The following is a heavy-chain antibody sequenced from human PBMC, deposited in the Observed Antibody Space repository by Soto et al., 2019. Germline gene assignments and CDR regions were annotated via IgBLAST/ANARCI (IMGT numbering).Heavy chain of an antibody. J-gene: IGHJ4*02. Sequence: GGSLRLSCAASGSSFSDYYMSWIRQSPGRGLEWLSYITSSSSYTHYADSVKGRFTISRDNAKNSLYLQMNSLRAEDTAVYYCAGGQDNLAVNFDYWGQGTPVTVSS. D-gene: IGHD1-1*01. CDR3: AGGQDNLAVNFDY. CDR2: ITSSSSYT. V-gene: IGHV3-11*03. CDR1: GSSFSDYY.